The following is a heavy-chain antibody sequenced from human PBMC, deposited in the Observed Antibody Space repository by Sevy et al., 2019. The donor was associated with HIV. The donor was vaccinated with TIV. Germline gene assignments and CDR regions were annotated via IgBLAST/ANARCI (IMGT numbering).Heavy chain of an antibody. D-gene: IGHD3-3*01. CDR3: ARYMEWGGRRYYYGMDV. CDR2: IYSGGNT. J-gene: IGHJ6*02. CDR1: GFDVSTNY. V-gene: IGHV3-53*01. Sequence: GGSLRLSCAVSGFDVSTNYMTWVRQAPGKGLEWVSLIYSGGNTYYAVSVMGRFSISRDNSKNTLYLQMNSLIAEDTALYYCARYMEWGGRRYYYGMDVWGQGTTVTVSS.